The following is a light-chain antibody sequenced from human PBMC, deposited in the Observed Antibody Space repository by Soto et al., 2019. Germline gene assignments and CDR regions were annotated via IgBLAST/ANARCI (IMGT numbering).Light chain of an antibody. Sequence: DIVMTQSPDSLAVSLGERATINCKSSQSVLYSSNNKNYLAWYQQRPGQPPKLLIYWASTRESGVPDRFSGSGPGTDFTVTITSLQAEDVAVYSCQQYESHPPTFGQGTKLEIK. CDR1: QSVLYSSNNKNY. V-gene: IGKV4-1*01. CDR2: WAS. CDR3: QQYESHPPT. J-gene: IGKJ2*01.